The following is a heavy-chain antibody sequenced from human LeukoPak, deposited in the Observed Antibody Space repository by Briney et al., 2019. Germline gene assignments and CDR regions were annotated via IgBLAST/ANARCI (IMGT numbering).Heavy chain of an antibody. D-gene: IGHD1-1*01. CDR1: AYTFNNYY. J-gene: IGHJ4*02. CDR2: MNPGSGDT. V-gene: IGHV1-2*02. Sequence: ATVKVSCKASAYTFNNYYIHWVRQAPGQGLEWMGWMNPGSGDTNYAHNLQGRVTMTRDTSLSTAYMDLTRLTPDDTAVYYCAREGWNAFDLWGQGTLVTVSS. CDR3: AREGWNAFDL.